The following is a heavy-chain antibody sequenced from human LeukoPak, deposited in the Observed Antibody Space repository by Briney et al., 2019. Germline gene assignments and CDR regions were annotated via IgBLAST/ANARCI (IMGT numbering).Heavy chain of an antibody. CDR1: GFTFSSNW. J-gene: IGHJ4*02. D-gene: IGHD2-8*01. V-gene: IGHV3-7*01. Sequence: GGSLRLSCAASGFTFSSNWMSWVRQAPGKGLEWVANIKQDGSEKYYVDSVKGRFTISRDNAKNSLYLQMNSLRAEDTAVYYCATCTWLHYFDHWGQGTLVTVSS. CDR3: ATCTWLHYFDH. CDR2: IKQDGSEK.